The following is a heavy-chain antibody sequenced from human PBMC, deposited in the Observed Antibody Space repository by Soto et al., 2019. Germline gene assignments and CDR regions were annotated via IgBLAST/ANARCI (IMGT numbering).Heavy chain of an antibody. V-gene: IGHV4-4*02. CDR2: IHHGGST. D-gene: IGHD2-21*02. CDR1: AGSIISTNW. Sequence: QVQLLESGPGLVKPSGTLSLTCDVSAGSIISTNWWTWVRQPPGKGLEWIGEIHHGGSTNYNPSLQSRVIISVDKSMNQFSLKLSSVTAADTAMYYCASQRYGDDDCYLFDSWGQGTLVTVSS. J-gene: IGHJ4*02. CDR3: ASQRYGDDDCYLFDS.